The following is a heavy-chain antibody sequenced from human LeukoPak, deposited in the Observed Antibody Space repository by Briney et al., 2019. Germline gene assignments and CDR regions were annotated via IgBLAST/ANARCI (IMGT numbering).Heavy chain of an antibody. D-gene: IGHD3-22*01. J-gene: IGHJ4*02. CDR1: GFTFSSYG. V-gene: IGHV3-33*01. Sequence: PGGSLRLSCAASGFTFSSYGMHWVRQAPGKGLEWVAVIWYDGSNKYYADSVKGRFTISRDNSKNTLYLQMNSLRAEDTAVYYCARDQAYYYDSSGYYSLGYWGQGTLVTVSS. CDR2: IWYDGSNK. CDR3: ARDQAYYYDSSGYYSLGY.